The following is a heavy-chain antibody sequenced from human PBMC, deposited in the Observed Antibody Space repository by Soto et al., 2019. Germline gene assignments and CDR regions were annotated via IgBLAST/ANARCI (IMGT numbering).Heavy chain of an antibody. CDR1: GFTCSTYS. J-gene: IGHJ4*02. CDR3: AREDCSNGICYGGGIDY. CDR2: IVSSSTST. V-gene: IGHV3-21*01. D-gene: IGHD2-8*01. Sequence: EVQMVESGGGLVKPGGSLRLSCAASGFTCSTYSMNWVRQAPGKGLEWVSSIVSSSTSTYYADSLKGRFTISRDNAKNSLYLQMDSLRAEDTAVYYCAREDCSNGICYGGGIDYWGQGTLVTVSS.